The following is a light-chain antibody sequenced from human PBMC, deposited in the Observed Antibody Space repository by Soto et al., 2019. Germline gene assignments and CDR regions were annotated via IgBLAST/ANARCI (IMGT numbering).Light chain of an antibody. Sequence: EIVLTQSPATLSLSPGERATLSGRPSQILATYLAWYQQKPGQAPRLLIYDASNRATGIPARFSGSGSGTDFTLTISSLEPEDFAVYYCQQRSNPFTFGPGTKVDIK. V-gene: IGKV3-11*01. CDR1: QILATY. J-gene: IGKJ3*01. CDR3: QQRSNPFT. CDR2: DAS.